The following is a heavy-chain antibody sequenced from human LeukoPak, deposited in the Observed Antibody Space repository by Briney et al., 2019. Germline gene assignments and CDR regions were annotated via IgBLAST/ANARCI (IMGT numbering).Heavy chain of an antibody. CDR2: IYFSGST. Sequence: WIGYIYFSGSTNYTPSLKSRVPISVDTSKNQFSLKLSSVTAADTAVYYCARSDGVATIDYWGQGTLVTVSS. D-gene: IGHD5-24*01. J-gene: IGHJ4*02. CDR3: ARSDGVATIDY. V-gene: IGHV4-59*08.